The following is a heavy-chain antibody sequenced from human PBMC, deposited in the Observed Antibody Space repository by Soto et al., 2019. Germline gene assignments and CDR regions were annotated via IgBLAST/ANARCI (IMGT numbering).Heavy chain of an antibody. D-gene: IGHD6-13*01. CDR1: GFTFSSYA. J-gene: IGHJ4*02. CDR2: ISGSGGST. Sequence: GSLRLSCAASGFTFSSYAMSWVRQAPGKGLEWVSAISGSGGSTYYADSVKGRFTISRDNSKNTLYLQMNSLRAEDTAVYYCAKIKGAAGTWYYFDYWGQGTLVTVSS. V-gene: IGHV3-23*01. CDR3: AKIKGAAGTWYYFDY.